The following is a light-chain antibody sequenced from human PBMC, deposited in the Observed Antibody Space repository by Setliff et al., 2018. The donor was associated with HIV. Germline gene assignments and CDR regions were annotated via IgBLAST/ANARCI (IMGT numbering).Light chain of an antibody. CDR3: CSNTGSNTYV. CDR2: QAT. CDR1: SSDVGRYNL. V-gene: IGLV2-23*01. J-gene: IGLJ1*01. Sequence: QSALTQPASVSGSPGQSITISCTGTSSDVGRYNLVSWYQQHPGKAPKLMIYQATKRPSGISNRFSGSKSGNTASLTISGLQAEDEADYYCCSNTGSNTYVFGTGTKVTVL.